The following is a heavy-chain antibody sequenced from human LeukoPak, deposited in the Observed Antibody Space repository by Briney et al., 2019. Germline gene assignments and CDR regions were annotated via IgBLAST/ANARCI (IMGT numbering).Heavy chain of an antibody. CDR1: GYTFTSYA. J-gene: IGHJ4*02. Sequence: ASVKVSCKASGYTFTSYAMHWVRQAPGQRLEWMGWINAGNGNTKYSQKFQGRVTITRDTSASTAYMELSSLRSEDTAVYYCASGKKLWLPTDYWGQGTLVTVSS. CDR2: INAGNGNT. CDR3: ASGKKLWLPTDY. D-gene: IGHD5-18*01. V-gene: IGHV1-3*01.